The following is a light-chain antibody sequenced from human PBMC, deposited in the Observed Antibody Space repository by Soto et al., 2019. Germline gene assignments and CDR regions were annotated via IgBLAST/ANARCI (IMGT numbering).Light chain of an antibody. J-gene: IGLJ1*01. CDR1: GSNIGAGYD. V-gene: IGLV1-40*01. Sequence: QSVLTQPPSVSGAPGQRVTISCTGSGSNIGAGYDVHWYQHRPGTAPKVLVFGDSHRPSGVPDRFSGSKSGTSASLAITGLQAEDEGDYYCQSYDSTLDARYVFGTGTKLTVL. CDR3: QSYDSTLDARYV. CDR2: GDS.